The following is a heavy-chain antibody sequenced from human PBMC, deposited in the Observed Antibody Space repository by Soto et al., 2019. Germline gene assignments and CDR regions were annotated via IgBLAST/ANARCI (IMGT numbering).Heavy chain of an antibody. CDR1: GYTFSNHG. CDR3: ARVRQLVGYFYYYMDV. D-gene: IGHD6-6*01. CDR2: IGAYNGNT. J-gene: IGHJ6*03. V-gene: IGHV1-18*01. Sequence: QVQLLQSGAEVKKPGASVKVSCKASGYTFSNHGITWVRQAPGQGLEWMGWIGAYNGNTHYTQSLHGRVTMTTDTSTSTAYVELRGLRSDDTAVYYWARVRQLVGYFYYYMDVWGKGTTVTVSS.